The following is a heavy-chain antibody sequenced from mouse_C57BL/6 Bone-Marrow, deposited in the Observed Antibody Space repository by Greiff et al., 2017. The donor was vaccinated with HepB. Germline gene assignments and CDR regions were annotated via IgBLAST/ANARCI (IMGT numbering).Heavy chain of an antibody. CDR3: ARSPTVVARTYAMGY. V-gene: IGHV1-55*01. D-gene: IGHD1-1*01. J-gene: IGHJ4*01. CDR1: GYTFTSYW. CDR2: IYHGSGST. Sequence: QVQLQQPGAELVKPGASVKMSCTASGYTFTSYWITWVKQRPGQGLEWIGDIYHGSGSTNYNEKFKSKATLTVDTSYSTAYMQLSSLTSEDSSVSYCARSPTVVARTYAMGYWGQGTSVTVSS.